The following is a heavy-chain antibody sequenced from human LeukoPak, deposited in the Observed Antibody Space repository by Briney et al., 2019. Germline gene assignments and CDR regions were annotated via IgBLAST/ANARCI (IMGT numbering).Heavy chain of an antibody. V-gene: IGHV4-4*07. CDR3: AGELWTNRYQYYGMDV. J-gene: IGHJ6*02. Sequence: PSETLSLTCTVSGGSTSNYYWNWIRQPAGKGLEWIGRIYISGSTKNNPSLESGVTMSVDTSKNQLSLNLESVTAADTAVYYCAGELWTNRYQYYGMDVWGQGTTVTVSS. CDR2: IYISGST. D-gene: IGHD5-18*01. CDR1: GGSTSNYY.